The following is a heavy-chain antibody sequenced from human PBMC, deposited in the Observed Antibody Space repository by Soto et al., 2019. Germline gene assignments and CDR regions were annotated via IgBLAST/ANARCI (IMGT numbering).Heavy chain of an antibody. Sequence: ASVKVSCKASGYTFTRYYMHWVLQAPGQGLEWMGIINPSGGSTSYAQKFQGRVTMTRDTSTSTVYMELSSLRSEDTAVYYCARDRVVGATTGVFDIWGQGTMVT. CDR2: INPSGGST. J-gene: IGHJ3*02. CDR3: ARDRVVGATTGVFDI. V-gene: IGHV1-46*01. D-gene: IGHD1-26*01. CDR1: GYTFTRYY.